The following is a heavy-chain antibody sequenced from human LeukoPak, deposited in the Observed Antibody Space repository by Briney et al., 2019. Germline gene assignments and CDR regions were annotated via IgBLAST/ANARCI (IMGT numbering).Heavy chain of an antibody. CDR2: IYYSGST. D-gene: IGHD2-2*01. V-gene: IGHV4-39*01. J-gene: IGHJ4*02. Sequence: KPSETLSLTCGVYSGSLSDKYWSWIRQPPGKGLEWIGSIYYSGSTYYNPSLKSRVTISVDTSKNQFSLKLSSVTAADTAVHYCARQLGYCSSTSCYADKVDYWGQGTLVTVSS. CDR3: ARQLGYCSSTSCYADKVDY. CDR1: SGSLSDKY.